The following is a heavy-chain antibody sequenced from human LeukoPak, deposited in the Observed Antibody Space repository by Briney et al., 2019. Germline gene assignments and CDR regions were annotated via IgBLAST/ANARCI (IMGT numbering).Heavy chain of an antibody. CDR3: ASHCSSTSCYNWFDP. J-gene: IGHJ5*02. CDR1: GYTFTSYA. Sequence: ASVKVSCKASGYTFTSYAMNWVRQAPGQGLEWMGWINTNTGNPTYAQGFTGRFVFSLDTSVSTAYLQISSLKAEDTAVYYCASHCSSTSCYNWFDPWGQGTLVTVSS. D-gene: IGHD2-2*01. CDR2: INTNTGNP. V-gene: IGHV7-4-1*02.